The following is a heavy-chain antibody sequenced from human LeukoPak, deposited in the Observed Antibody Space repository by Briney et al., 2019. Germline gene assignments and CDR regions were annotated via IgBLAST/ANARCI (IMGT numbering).Heavy chain of an antibody. Sequence: GGSLRLSCAASGFTFSTYAMSWVRQAPGKGLEWVSSISSNSSYIYYADSVKGRFTISRDNAKNSLYLQMNSLRAEDTAVYYCARASGEPHYWGQGTLVTVSS. CDR2: ISSNSSYI. CDR3: ARASGEPHY. CDR1: GFTFSTYA. D-gene: IGHD4-17*01. J-gene: IGHJ4*02. V-gene: IGHV3-21*01.